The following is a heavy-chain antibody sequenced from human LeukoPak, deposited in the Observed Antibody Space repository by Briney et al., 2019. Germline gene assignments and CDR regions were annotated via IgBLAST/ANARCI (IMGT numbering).Heavy chain of an antibody. D-gene: IGHD6-19*01. CDR3: ARLSVAGTFKTDY. CDR2: IYYSGST. CDR1: GGSISSSSSY. V-gene: IGHV4-39*01. Sequence: PSETLSLTCTVSGGSISSSSSYWGWIRQPPGKGLEWIGSIYYSGSTYYNPPLKSRVTISVDTSKNQFSLKLSSVTAADTAVYYCARLSVAGTFKTDYWGQGTLVTVSS. J-gene: IGHJ4*02.